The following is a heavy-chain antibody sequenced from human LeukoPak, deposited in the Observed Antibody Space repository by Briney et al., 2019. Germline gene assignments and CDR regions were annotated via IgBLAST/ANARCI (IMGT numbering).Heavy chain of an antibody. J-gene: IGHJ4*02. CDR2: ISPHNGAT. CDR1: GYTFTSYG. Sequence: ASVKVSCNASGYTFTSYGFSWVRQAPGQGLEWLAWISPHNGATNHARKLQGRVTVTTDTSTRIAYMELRSLRSDDTAVYYCARDEKKSCSGGSCYYFDYWGQGTLVTVSS. V-gene: IGHV1-18*01. CDR3: ARDEKKSCSGGSCYYFDY. D-gene: IGHD2-15*01.